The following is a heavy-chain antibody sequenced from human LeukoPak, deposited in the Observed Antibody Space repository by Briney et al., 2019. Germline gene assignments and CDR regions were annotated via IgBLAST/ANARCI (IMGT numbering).Heavy chain of an antibody. CDR3: ARDRCTNGVCYSIYGD. J-gene: IGHJ1*01. D-gene: IGHD2-8*01. V-gene: IGHV1-2*02. CDR2: INLNSGGT. CDR1: GYTFTGYY. Sequence: ASVKLSCKASGYTFTGYYMDWVRQAPGQGLEWMGWINLNSGGTNYAQKFQGRVTMTRDTSISTAYMELSRLRSDDTAVYYCARDRCTNGVCYSIYGDWGQGTLVTVSS.